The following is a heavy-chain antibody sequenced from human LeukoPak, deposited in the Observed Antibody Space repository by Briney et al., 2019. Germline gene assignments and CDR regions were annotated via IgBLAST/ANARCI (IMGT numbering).Heavy chain of an antibody. Sequence: SGGSLRLSCAASGFTVSSNYMSWVRQAPGEGLEWVSVIYSGGSTYYADSVKGRFTISRDNSKNTLYLQMNSLRAEDTAVYYCARDFNYGSGSNYYYYMDVWGKGTTVTVSS. V-gene: IGHV3-53*01. CDR3: ARDFNYGSGSNYYYYMDV. CDR2: IYSGGST. J-gene: IGHJ6*03. CDR1: GFTVSSNY. D-gene: IGHD3-10*01.